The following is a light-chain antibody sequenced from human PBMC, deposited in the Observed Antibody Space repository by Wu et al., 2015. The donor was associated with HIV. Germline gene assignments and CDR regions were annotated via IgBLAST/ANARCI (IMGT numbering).Light chain of an antibody. CDR2: GPS. J-gene: IGKJ4*01. CDR3: QQYDGSPLT. CDR1: QSVGSN. Sequence: EIVMTQSPATLSVSPGERASLSCRASQSVGSNFAWYQQKPGQAPRLLIYGPSTRATGIPARFSGSGSGTDFTLTISRLEPEDFAVYYCQQYDGSPLTFGGGTKVEIK. V-gene: IGKV3-15*01.